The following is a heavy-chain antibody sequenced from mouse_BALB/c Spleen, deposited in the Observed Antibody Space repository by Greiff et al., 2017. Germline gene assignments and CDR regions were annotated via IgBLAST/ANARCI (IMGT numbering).Heavy chain of an antibody. D-gene: IGHD2-1*01. CDR3: ARGVDGNRFAY. J-gene: IGHJ3*01. Sequence: SGAELARPGASVKMSCKASGYTFTSYTMHWVKQRPGQGLEWIGYINPSSGYTNYNQKFKDKATLTADKSSSTAYMQLSSLTSEDSAVYYCARGVDGNRFAYWGQGTLVTVSA. CDR2: INPSSGYT. CDR1: GYTFTSYT. V-gene: IGHV1-4*01.